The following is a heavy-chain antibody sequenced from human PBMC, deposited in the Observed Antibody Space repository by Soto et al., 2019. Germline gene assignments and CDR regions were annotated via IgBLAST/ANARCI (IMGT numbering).Heavy chain of an antibody. V-gene: IGHV3-11*06. Sequence: LRLSCAASGFTFSDYYMSWIRQAPGKGLEWVSYISSSSSYTNYADSVKGRFTISRDNAKNSLYLQMNSLRAEDTAVYYCAKTYDSSGYYYDFGYWGQGTLVTVSS. CDR3: AKTYDSSGYYYDFGY. D-gene: IGHD3-22*01. CDR1: GFTFSDYY. J-gene: IGHJ4*02. CDR2: ISSSSSYT.